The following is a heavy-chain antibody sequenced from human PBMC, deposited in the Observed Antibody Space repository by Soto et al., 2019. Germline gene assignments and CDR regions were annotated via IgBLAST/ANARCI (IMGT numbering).Heavy chain of an antibody. CDR2: IYPGNSDT. J-gene: IGHJ6*02. Sequence: LGESLKISCKGSGYSFSNYWIAWVRQMPGKGLEWMGVIYPGNSDTRYSPSFQGQVTFSVDKSISTAYLQWSSLKASDTAMYYCARRSEQHYYDYYGMDVWGQGTTVTVSS. CDR1: GYSFSNYW. V-gene: IGHV5-51*01. CDR3: ARRSEQHYYDYYGMDV. D-gene: IGHD1-1*01.